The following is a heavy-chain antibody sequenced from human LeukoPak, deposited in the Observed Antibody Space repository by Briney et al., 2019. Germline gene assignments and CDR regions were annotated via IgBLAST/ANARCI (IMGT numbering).Heavy chain of an antibody. CDR2: IYYSGST. CDR3: ARDGGGQYPWFDP. Sequence: SETLSLTCTVSGGSISSHYWRWIRQPPGKGLEWIGYIYYSGSTNYNPSLKSRVTISVDTSKNQFSLKLSSVTAADTAVYYCARDGGGQYPWFDPWGQGTLVTVSS. CDR1: GGSISSHY. J-gene: IGHJ5*02. V-gene: IGHV4-59*11. D-gene: IGHD1-26*01.